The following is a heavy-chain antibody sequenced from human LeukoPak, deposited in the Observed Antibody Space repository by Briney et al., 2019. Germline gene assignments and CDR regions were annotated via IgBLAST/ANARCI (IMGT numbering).Heavy chain of an antibody. CDR1: GGSVSSGDHY. Sequence: SETLSLTCTVSGGSVSSGDHYWSWIRQHPGKGLEWIGYIYYTGTTYYNPSLKSRLTISLDTSKNQFSLKLTSVTAADTAVYYCARAAQNWNNAPYFDFWGQETLVTVSS. J-gene: IGHJ4*02. CDR3: ARAAQNWNNAPYFDF. CDR2: IYYTGTT. V-gene: IGHV4-30-4*01. D-gene: IGHD1/OR15-1a*01.